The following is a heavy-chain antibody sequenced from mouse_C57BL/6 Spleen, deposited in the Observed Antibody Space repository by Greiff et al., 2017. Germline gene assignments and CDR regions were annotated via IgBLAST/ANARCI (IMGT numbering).Heavy chain of an antibody. V-gene: IGHV1-75*01. J-gene: IGHJ2*01. CDR2: IFPGSGST. CDR3: ARQLRLDY. D-gene: IGHD3-2*02. CDR1: GYTFTAYY. Sequence: QVQLQQPGPELVKPGASVKISCKASGYTFTAYYINWVKQRPGQGLEWIGWIFPGSGSTYYNEKFKGKATLTVDKSSRTAYMLLSSLTSEDSAVYFCARQLRLDYWGQGTTLTVSS.